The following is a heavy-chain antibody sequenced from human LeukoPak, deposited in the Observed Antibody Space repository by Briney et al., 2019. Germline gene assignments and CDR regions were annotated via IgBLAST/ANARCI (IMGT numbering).Heavy chain of an antibody. D-gene: IGHD1-14*01. CDR2: INSDGSST. Sequence: GGSLRLSCAASGFTFSSYWMHWVRQAPGKGLVWVSRINSDGSSTSYADSVKGRFTISRDNARNTLSLQMNSLTIEDTAVYYCVVVVEPPDSDGFDVWGQGTMITVSS. CDR1: GFTFSSYW. V-gene: IGHV3-74*01. J-gene: IGHJ3*01. CDR3: VVVVEPPDSDGFDV.